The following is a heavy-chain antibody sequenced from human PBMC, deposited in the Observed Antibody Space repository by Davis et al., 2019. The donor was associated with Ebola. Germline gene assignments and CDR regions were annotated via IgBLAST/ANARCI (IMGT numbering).Heavy chain of an antibody. V-gene: IGHV4-59*12. D-gene: IGHD4-17*01. CDR1: GGSISSYY. Sequence: MPSETLSLTCTVSGGSISSYYWSWIRQPPGKGLEWIGYIYYSGSTNYNPSLKSRVTISVDTSKNQFSLKLSSVTAADTAVYYCARGVATVTSRYFDYWGQGTLVTVSS. J-gene: IGHJ4*02. CDR2: IYYSGST. CDR3: ARGVATVTSRYFDY.